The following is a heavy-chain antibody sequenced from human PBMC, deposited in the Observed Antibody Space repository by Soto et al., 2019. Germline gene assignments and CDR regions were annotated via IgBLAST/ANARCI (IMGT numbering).Heavy chain of an antibody. CDR3: ARVTLSGDYDAWYFDL. J-gene: IGHJ2*01. CDR1: AGSISSYY. D-gene: IGHD4-17*01. Sequence: QVQLQESGPGLVKPSETLSLTCTVSAGSISSYYWSWIRQPPGEGLQWIGYIYYSGSTNYNPSFKSRLTISVDTSTNQFSLKLRSVTAADTAMYYCARVTLSGDYDAWYFDLWGRGTLVTVSS. CDR2: IYYSGST. V-gene: IGHV4-59*01.